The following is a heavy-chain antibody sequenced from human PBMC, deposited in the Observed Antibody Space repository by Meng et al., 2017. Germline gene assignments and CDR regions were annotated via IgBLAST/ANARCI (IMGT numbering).Heavy chain of an antibody. V-gene: IGHV4-34*01. Sequence: QVQLQQWGAGLLKPSETLSLTCAVYGGSCSGYYWSWIRQPPGKGLEWIGEINHSGSTNYNPSLKSRVTISVDTSKNQFSLKLSSVTAADTAVYYCARRRGGSSDWFDPWGQGTLVTVSS. J-gene: IGHJ5*02. D-gene: IGHD6-6*01. CDR3: ARRRGGSSDWFDP. CDR2: INHSGST. CDR1: GGSCSGYY.